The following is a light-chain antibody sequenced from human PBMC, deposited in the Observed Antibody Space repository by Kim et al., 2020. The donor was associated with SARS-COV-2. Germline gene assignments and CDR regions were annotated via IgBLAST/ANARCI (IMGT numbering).Light chain of an antibody. Sequence: EIVMTQSPATLSVFPGERATLSCRASQSVSTNLAWYQQKPGQAPRLLIYGASTRVTGLPARFSGSGSGTEFTLTISSLQSEDFAVYYCQQYNNWLRNTFGQGTKLEIK. J-gene: IGKJ2*01. V-gene: IGKV3-15*01. CDR2: GAS. CDR1: QSVSTN. CDR3: QQYNNWLRNT.